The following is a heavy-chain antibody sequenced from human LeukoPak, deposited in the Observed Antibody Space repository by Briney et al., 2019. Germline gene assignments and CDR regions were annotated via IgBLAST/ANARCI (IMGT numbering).Heavy chain of an antibody. CDR3: AKDRGPDTAMADYFDY. V-gene: IGHV3-30*18. CDR2: ISYDGSNK. CDR1: GFTFSSYG. D-gene: IGHD5-18*01. Sequence: PGGSLRLSCAASGFTFSSYGMHWVRQAPGKGLEWVAVISYDGSNKYYADSVKGRFTISRDNPKNTLYLQMNSLRAEDTAVYYCAKDRGPDTAMADYFDYWGQGTLVTVSS. J-gene: IGHJ4*02.